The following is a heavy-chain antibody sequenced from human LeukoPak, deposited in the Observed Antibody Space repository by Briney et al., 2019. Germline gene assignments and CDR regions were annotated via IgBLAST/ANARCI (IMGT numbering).Heavy chain of an antibody. D-gene: IGHD3-10*01. Sequence: KASETLSLTCAVYGGSFSGYYWSWIRQPPGKGLEWIGEINHSGGTNYNPSLKSRVTISVDTSKNQFSLKLSSVTAADTAVYYCARKPFYYGSGRGMDVWGKGTTVTVSS. CDR1: GGSFSGYY. J-gene: IGHJ6*04. V-gene: IGHV4-34*01. CDR2: INHSGGT. CDR3: ARKPFYYGSGRGMDV.